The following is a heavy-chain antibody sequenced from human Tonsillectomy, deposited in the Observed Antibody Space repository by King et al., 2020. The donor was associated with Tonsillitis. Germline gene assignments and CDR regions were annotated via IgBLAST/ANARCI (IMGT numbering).Heavy chain of an antibody. J-gene: IGHJ4*02. CDR2: ISGSGDTT. Sequence: EVQLVESGGGLVQPGGSLRLSCAAAGFTFSIYAMSWVRQAPGKGLEWVSSISGSGDTTYYSDSVKGRFTISSDNSKNTLYLQMNSLRADDTAVYYCAKPSLGMTTINYYFDYWGQGTLVTVSS. D-gene: IGHD5-24*01. V-gene: IGHV3-23*04. CDR1: GFTFSIYA. CDR3: AKPSLGMTTINYYFDY.